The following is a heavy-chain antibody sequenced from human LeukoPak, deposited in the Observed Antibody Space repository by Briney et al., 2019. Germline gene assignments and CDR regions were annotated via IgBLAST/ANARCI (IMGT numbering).Heavy chain of an antibody. CDR2: MNPNSGNT. CDR3: ARAYGPGSYYNYYYYYYMDV. J-gene: IGHJ6*03. CDR1: GYTFTGYY. V-gene: IGHV1-8*03. Sequence: ASVKVSCKASGYTFTGYYMHWVRQAPGQGLEWMGWMNPNSGNTGYAQKFQGRVTITRNTSISTAYMELSSLRSDDTAVYYCARAYGPGSYYNYYYYYYMDVWGKGTTVTISS. D-gene: IGHD3-10*01.